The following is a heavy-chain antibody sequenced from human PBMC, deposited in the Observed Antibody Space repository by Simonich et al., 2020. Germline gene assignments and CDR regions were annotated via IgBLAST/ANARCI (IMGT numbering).Heavy chain of an antibody. CDR1: GFTFSSYA. V-gene: IGHV3-30*04. CDR3: ARELSKNGEAAAGYYFDY. CDR2: ISYDGRNK. D-gene: IGHD6-13*01. Sequence: QVQLVESGGGVVQPGRSLRLSCAASGFTFSSYAMHWVRQAPGKGLKWVAGISYDGRNKDYAGSVKGRVTISRDNSKNTLYLQMNSLRAEDTAVYYCARELSKNGEAAAGYYFDYWGQGTLVTVSS. J-gene: IGHJ4*02.